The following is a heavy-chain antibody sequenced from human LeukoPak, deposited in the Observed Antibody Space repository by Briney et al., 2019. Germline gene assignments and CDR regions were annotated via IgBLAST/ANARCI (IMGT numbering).Heavy chain of an antibody. CDR3: ARDKPDRDGMDV. D-gene: IGHD1-14*01. CDR2: IYYSGST. Sequence: PSETLSLTCTVSGGSISSGGYYWSWIRQHPGKGLEWIGYIYYSGSTYYNPSLKSRVTISVGTSKNQFSLKLSSVTAADTAVYYCARDKPDRDGMDVWGQGTTVTVSS. J-gene: IGHJ6*02. V-gene: IGHV4-31*03. CDR1: GGSISSGGYY.